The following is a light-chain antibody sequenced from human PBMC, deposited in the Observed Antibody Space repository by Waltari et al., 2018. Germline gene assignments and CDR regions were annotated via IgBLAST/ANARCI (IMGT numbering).Light chain of an antibody. CDR2: EVT. CDR1: SSAFGSYHI. CDR3: SSYGSINTWL. Sequence: QSALTQAASVSGSPGQSITISCTGTSSAFGSYHIVPWYQQHPGKAPTLIISEVTKRPSGVSNRFSGSKSGNTASLTISGLQAEDEADYFCSSYGSINTWLFGGGTKLTVL. V-gene: IGLV2-23*02. J-gene: IGLJ3*02.